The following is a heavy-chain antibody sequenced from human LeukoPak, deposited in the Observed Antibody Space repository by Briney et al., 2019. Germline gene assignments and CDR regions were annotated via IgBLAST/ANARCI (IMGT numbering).Heavy chain of an antibody. D-gene: IGHD2-21*02. Sequence: ASVKVSCKASGYTFTSYGISWVRQAPGQGLEWMRWISAYNGNTNYAQKLQGRVTMTTDTSTSTAYMELRSLRSDDTAVYYCARTAHASDDYYYYGMDVWGQGTTVTVSS. J-gene: IGHJ6*02. CDR1: GYTFTSYG. CDR3: ARTAHASDDYYYYGMDV. V-gene: IGHV1-18*01. CDR2: ISAYNGNT.